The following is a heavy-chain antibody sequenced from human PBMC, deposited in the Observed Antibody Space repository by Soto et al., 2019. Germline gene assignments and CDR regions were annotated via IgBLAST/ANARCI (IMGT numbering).Heavy chain of an antibody. J-gene: IGHJ4*02. CDR3: ASTGYDKLSPAISPLDY. CDR1: GGSISSGDYY. V-gene: IGHV4-30-4*01. D-gene: IGHD5-12*01. CDR2: IYYSGST. Sequence: SETLSLTCTVSGGSISSGDYYWSWIRQPPGKGLEWIGYIYYSGSTYYNPSLKSRVTISVDTSKNQFSLKLSSVTAADTAVYYCASTGYDKLSPAISPLDYWGQGTLVTVSS.